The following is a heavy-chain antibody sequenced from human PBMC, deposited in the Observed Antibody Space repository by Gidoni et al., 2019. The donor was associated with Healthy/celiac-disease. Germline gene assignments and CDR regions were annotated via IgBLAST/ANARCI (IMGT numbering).Heavy chain of an antibody. CDR1: GYTFTSYY. CDR3: ARDLVVDTAMGHHDAFDI. Sequence: QVQLVQSGAEVKKPGASVKVSCKASGYTFTSYYMHWVRQAPGQGLEWMGISNPSGGSTSYAQKFQGRVTMTRDTSTSTVYMELSSLRSEDTAVYYCARDLVVDTAMGHHDAFDIWGQGTMVTVSS. CDR2: SNPSGGST. V-gene: IGHV1-46*01. J-gene: IGHJ3*02. D-gene: IGHD5-18*01.